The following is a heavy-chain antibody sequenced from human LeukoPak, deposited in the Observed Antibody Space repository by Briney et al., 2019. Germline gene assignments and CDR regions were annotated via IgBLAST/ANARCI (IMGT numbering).Heavy chain of an antibody. J-gene: IGHJ4*02. Sequence: QPGGSLRLSCAAPGFTFSSYWMHWVRQAPGKGLVWVSRINSDGSSTSYADSVKGRFTISRDNAKNTLYLQMNSLRAEDTAVYYCARGTVYYDSSGYISGYFDYWGQGTLVTVSS. V-gene: IGHV3-74*01. CDR2: INSDGSST. D-gene: IGHD3-22*01. CDR1: GFTFSSYW. CDR3: ARGTVYYDSSGYISGYFDY.